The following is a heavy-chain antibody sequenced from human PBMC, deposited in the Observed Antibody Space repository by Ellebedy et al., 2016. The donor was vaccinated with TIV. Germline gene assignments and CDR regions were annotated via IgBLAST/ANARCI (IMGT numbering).Heavy chain of an antibody. CDR2: INHSGSS. V-gene: IGHV4-34*01. D-gene: IGHD3-10*01. CDR1: GASFSHYY. J-gene: IGHJ5*02. CDR3: ALMGARGGNWFNP. Sequence: SETLSLXXAVYGASFSHYYWTWIRQSPGKGLEWIGEINHSGSSNHNPSLKSRVTLSVDRSKNHFSLKLNSVTAADTAVYYCALMGARGGNWFNPWGQGTLVTVPS.